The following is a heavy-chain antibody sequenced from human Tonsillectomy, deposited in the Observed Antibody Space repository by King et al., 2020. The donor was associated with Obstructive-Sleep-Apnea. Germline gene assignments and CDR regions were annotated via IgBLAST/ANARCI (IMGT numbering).Heavy chain of an antibody. CDR1: GYSISNGYY. Sequence: VQLQESGPGLVIPSETLSLTCTVSGYSISNGYYWGWIRQPPGKGLEWIGSIYYSGSTYYNPPLTSRVTISVDTSKNQFSLKLSSVTAADTAVYYCAGDIQPAATLNFDYWGQGTLVTVSS. D-gene: IGHD2-2*01. V-gene: IGHV4-38-2*02. J-gene: IGHJ4*02. CDR2: IYYSGST. CDR3: AGDIQPAATLNFDY.